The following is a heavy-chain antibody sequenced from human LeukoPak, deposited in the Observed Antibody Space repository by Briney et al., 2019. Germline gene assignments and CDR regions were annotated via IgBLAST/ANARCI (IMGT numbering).Heavy chain of an antibody. CDR2: IFYSGST. J-gene: IGHJ4*02. D-gene: IGHD3-10*01. V-gene: IGHV4-39*01. CDR1: GDSISTSTYY. Sequence: SETLSLTCTVSGDSISTSTYYWGWIRQPPGKGLEWIGSIFYSGSTYYNPSLKSRVTISVDTSKNQFSLKLSSVTAADTAVYYCARHYDSGTYPLDYWGQGTLVTVSS. CDR3: ARHYDSGTYPLDY.